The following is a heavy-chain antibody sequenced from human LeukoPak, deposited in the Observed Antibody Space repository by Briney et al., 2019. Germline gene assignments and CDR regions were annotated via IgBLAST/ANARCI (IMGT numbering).Heavy chain of an antibody. Sequence: ASVKVSCKASGGTFSSYGISWVRQAPGQGLEWMGWISAYNGNTNYAQKLQGRVTMTTDTSTSTAYMELRSLRSDDTAVYYCARAIMPIRVDAFDIWGQGTMVTVSS. CDR2: ISAYNGNT. CDR1: GGTFSSYG. J-gene: IGHJ3*02. D-gene: IGHD2-2*01. V-gene: IGHV1-18*01. CDR3: ARAIMPIRVDAFDI.